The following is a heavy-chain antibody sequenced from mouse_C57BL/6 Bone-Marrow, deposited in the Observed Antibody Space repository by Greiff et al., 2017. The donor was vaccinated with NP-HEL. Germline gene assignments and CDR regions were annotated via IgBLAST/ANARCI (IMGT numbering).Heavy chain of an antibody. Sequence: VKLQESGPGLVQPSQSLSITCTVSGFSLTSYGVHWVRQSPGQGLEWLGVIWSGGSTDYNAAFISRLSISKDNSTSQVFFKMNSLQADDTAIYYWARKRRSTILYYAMDYWGQGTSVTVSS. D-gene: IGHD2-1*01. V-gene: IGHV2-2*01. CDR2: IWSGGST. J-gene: IGHJ4*01. CDR1: GFSLTSYG. CDR3: ARKRRSTILYYAMDY.